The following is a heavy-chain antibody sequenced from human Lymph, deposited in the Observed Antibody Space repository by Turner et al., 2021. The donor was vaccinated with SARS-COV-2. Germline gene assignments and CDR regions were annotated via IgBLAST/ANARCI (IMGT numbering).Heavy chain of an antibody. CDR1: GYTFTSYD. D-gene: IGHD1-26*01. Sequence: QLQLVQSGAEGKKPGDSVKVSCKAPGYTFTSYDINWVRQATGQGLEWMGWMNPNSGNTGYAQKFQGRVTMTRNTSISTAYMELSSLRSEDTAVYYCARGRYSGGGMDVWGQGTTVTVSS. CDR3: ARGRYSGGGMDV. V-gene: IGHV1-8*02. CDR2: MNPNSGNT. J-gene: IGHJ6*02.